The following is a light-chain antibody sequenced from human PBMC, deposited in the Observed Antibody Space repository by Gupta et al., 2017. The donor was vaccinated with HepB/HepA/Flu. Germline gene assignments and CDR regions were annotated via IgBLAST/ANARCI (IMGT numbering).Light chain of an antibody. CDR1: ESVGSRS. V-gene: IGKV3-20*01. CDR2: AAS. Sequence: VLTQSPRTLSLSPGERATLSCRASESVGSRSFTWYQQKPGQAPRLLIYAASSRATGIPDRFSGSESGTDFTLTISRLKPEDFAVYYCQQYGSSRYTFGQGTKVEMK. J-gene: IGKJ2*01. CDR3: QQYGSSRYT.